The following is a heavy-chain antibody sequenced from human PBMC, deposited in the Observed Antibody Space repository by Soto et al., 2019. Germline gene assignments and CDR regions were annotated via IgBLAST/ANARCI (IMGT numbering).Heavy chain of an antibody. CDR1: GGSISSYY. J-gene: IGHJ6*02. CDR3: ARDRPIVATSGYGMDV. Sequence: QVQLQESGPGLVKPSETLSLTCTVSGGSISSYYWSWIRQPAGKGLEWIGRVYTSGSTNYNPSLRSRVTMSVDTSKNQVSLKLNSVTAADTAVYYCARDRPIVATSGYGMDVWGQGTAVTVSS. V-gene: IGHV4-4*07. D-gene: IGHD5-12*01. CDR2: VYTSGST.